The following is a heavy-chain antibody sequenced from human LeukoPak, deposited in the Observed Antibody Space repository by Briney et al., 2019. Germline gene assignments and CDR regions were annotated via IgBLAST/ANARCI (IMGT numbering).Heavy chain of an antibody. CDR3: AKTGIVVVPAAIRGDWFDP. CDR1: GFTFSSYA. J-gene: IGHJ5*02. CDR2: ISGSGGST. Sequence: GGSLRLSCAASGFTFSSYAMSWVRQAPGKGLEWVSAISGSGGSTYYADSVKGRFTISRDNSKNTLYLQMNSLRAEDTAVYYCAKTGIVVVPAAIRGDWFDPWGQGTLVTVSS. V-gene: IGHV3-23*01. D-gene: IGHD2-2*01.